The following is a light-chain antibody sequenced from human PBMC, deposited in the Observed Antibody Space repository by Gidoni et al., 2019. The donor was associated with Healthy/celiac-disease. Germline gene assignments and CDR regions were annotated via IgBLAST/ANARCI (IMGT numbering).Light chain of an antibody. CDR2: AAS. CDR3: QQLNSYPRT. CDR1: QGISSY. Sequence: DIQSTPSPSFLSASVGDRVTITRRASQGISSYLAWYQQKPGKAPKLLIYAASTLQSGVPSRFSGSGSGTEFTLTISSLQPEDFATYYCQQLNSYPRTFGQGTKLEIK. J-gene: IGKJ2*01. V-gene: IGKV1-9*01.